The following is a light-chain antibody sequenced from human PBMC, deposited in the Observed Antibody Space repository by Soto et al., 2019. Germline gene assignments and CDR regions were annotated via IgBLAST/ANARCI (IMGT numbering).Light chain of an antibody. CDR1: QSIDSY. CDR3: QQSYSTPWT. V-gene: IGKV1-39*01. J-gene: IGKJ2*01. Sequence: DIQMTQSPSSLSASIGDRVTITCRASQSIDSYLNWYQQKPGKAPKLLIYGASSLQSGVPSRFSGSGSETDFTLTISSLQPEDFATYFCQQSYSTPWTFGQGTKLEIK. CDR2: GAS.